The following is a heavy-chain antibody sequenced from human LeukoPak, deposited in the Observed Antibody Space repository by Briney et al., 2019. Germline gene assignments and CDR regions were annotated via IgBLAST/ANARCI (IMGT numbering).Heavy chain of an antibody. CDR1: GGSISSDY. CDR2: IYYSGST. Sequence: SETLSLTCTVSGGSISSDYWSWIRQPPGKGLEWIGYIYYSGSTNYNPSLKSRVTISVDTSKNQFSLKLSSVTAADTAVYYCARLRDGYNPLSDFDYWGQGTLVTVSS. D-gene: IGHD5-24*01. CDR3: ARLRDGYNPLSDFDY. J-gene: IGHJ4*02. V-gene: IGHV4-59*08.